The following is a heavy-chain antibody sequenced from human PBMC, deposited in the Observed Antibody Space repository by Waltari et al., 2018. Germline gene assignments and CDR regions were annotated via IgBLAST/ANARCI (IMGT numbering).Heavy chain of an antibody. CDR1: GFGFRDHD. CDR3: TRDLYGSGGDWFDP. D-gene: IGHD3-10*01. J-gene: IGHJ5*02. Sequence: EVRLAESGGGLVKPGGSLRSSCTAVGFGFRDHDMNWVRQAPGTGLEWVSSIGGTHSNIFYADSVKGRFTVSRDNAKNSLYFQMDNLRAEDSGLYYCTRDLYGSGGDWFDPWGQGTLVTVSS. V-gene: IGHV3-21*01. CDR2: IGGTHSNI.